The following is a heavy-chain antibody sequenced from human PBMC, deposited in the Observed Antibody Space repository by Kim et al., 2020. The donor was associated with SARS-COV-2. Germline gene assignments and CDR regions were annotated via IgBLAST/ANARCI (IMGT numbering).Heavy chain of an antibody. V-gene: IGHV4-59*09. J-gene: IGHJ4*02. D-gene: IGHD3-3*01. CDR3: ARGGYYDFWSGYQFDY. Sequence: SLKSRVTISVDTSKNQFSLKLSSVTAADTAVYYCARGGYYDFWSGYQFDYWGQGTLVTVSS.